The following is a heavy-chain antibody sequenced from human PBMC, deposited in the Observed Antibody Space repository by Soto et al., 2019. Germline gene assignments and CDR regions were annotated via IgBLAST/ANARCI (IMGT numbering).Heavy chain of an antibody. CDR1: GYSITAGGYY. D-gene: IGHD6-19*01. CDR2: FYSSGSI. Sequence: SQTLSLTCFVSGYSITAGGYYWSWIRHHPGKVLEWIGSFYSSGSIIYNPSLRSRVSIXXXXSXNXFXMXXXSVTXADTARNYCARMYSSGSGWFHSWGQGSLVTVSS. CDR3: ARMYSSGSGWFHS. J-gene: IGHJ5*01. V-gene: IGHV4-31*03.